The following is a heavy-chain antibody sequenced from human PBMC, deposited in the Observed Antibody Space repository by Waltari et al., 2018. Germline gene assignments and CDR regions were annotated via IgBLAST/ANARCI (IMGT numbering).Heavy chain of an antibody. Sequence: QLQLQESGPGLVKPSETLSLTCTVSGGSISSSSYYWGWIRQPPGKGLEWIGSIYYSGSTYYTPSLKSRVTISVDTSKNQFSLKLSSVTAADTAVYYCARQAAGGFDPWGQGTLVTVSS. D-gene: IGHD6-13*01. J-gene: IGHJ5*02. V-gene: IGHV4-39*01. CDR3: ARQAAGGFDP. CDR2: IYYSGST. CDR1: GGSISSSSYY.